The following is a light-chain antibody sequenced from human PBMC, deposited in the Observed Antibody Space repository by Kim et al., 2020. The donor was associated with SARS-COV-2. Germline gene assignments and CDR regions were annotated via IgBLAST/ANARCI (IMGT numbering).Light chain of an antibody. CDR2: YDS. CDR1: NIGSKS. CDR3: QVWDSSSDLRV. J-gene: IGLJ3*02. Sequence: APGKTARSTCGGNNIGSKSVHWYQQKPGQAPVLVIYYDSDRPSGIPERFSGSNSGNTATLTISRVEAGDEADYYCQVWDSSSDLRVFGGGTQLTVL. V-gene: IGLV3-21*04.